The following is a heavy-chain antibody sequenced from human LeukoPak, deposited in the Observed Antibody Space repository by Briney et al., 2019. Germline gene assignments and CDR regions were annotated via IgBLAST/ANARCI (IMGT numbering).Heavy chain of an antibody. V-gene: IGHV4-34*01. CDR3: ARAAWSGIWLQYY. D-gene: IGHD5-24*01. J-gene: IGHJ4*02. Sequence: SETLSLTCAVYGGSFSGYYWSWIRQPPGKGLEWIGEINHSGSTNYNSSLKSRVTISVDTSKNQFSLKLSSVTAADTAVYYCARAAWSGIWLQYYWGQGTLVTVSS. CDR1: GGSFSGYY. CDR2: INHSGST.